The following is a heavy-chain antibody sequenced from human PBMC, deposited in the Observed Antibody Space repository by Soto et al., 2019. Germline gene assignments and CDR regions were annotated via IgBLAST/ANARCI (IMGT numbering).Heavy chain of an antibody. CDR1: GGSISSSSYY. D-gene: IGHD4-17*01. J-gene: IGHJ4*02. CDR3: ARQRDDYGDYDGAEGFDY. CDR2: IYYSGST. Sequence: SETLSLTCTVSGGSISSSSYYWGWIRQPPGKGLEWIGSIYYSGSTYYNPSLKSRVTISVDTSKNQFSLKLSSVTAADTAVYYCARQRDDYGDYDGAEGFDYWGQGTLVTVSS. V-gene: IGHV4-39*01.